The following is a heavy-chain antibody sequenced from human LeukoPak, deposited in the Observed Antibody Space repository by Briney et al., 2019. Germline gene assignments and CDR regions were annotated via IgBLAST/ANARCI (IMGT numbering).Heavy chain of an antibody. J-gene: IGHJ4*02. CDR3: AHAPMLVVFYFDY. V-gene: IGHV3-23*01. CDR1: GFTFSSYA. Sequence: GGSLRLSCAASGFTFSSYAMSWVRQAPGKGLEWVSAIGGSGGSTYYADSVKGRFTISRDNSKNTLYLQMNSLRAEDTAVYYCAHAPMLVVFYFDYWGQGTLVTVSS. D-gene: IGHD3-22*01. CDR2: IGGSGGST.